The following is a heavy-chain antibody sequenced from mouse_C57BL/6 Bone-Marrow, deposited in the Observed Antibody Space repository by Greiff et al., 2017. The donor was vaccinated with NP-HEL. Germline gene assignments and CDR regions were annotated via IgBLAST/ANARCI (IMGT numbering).Heavy chain of an antibody. J-gene: IGHJ1*03. CDR2: IDPENGDT. D-gene: IGHD1-1*01. CDR1: GFNIKDDY. V-gene: IGHV14-4*01. CDR3: TTDDYGSSSYWYFDV. Sequence: VQLKESGAELVRPGASVKLSCTASGFNIKDDYMHWVKQRPEQGLEWIGWIDPENGDTDYASKFQGKATITADTSSNTAYLQLSSLTSEDTAVYYCTTDDYGSSSYWYFDVWGTGTTVTVSS.